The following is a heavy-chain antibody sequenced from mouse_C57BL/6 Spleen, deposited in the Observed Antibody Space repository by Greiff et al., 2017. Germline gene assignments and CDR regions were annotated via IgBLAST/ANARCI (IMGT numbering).Heavy chain of an antibody. CDR3: AIIYGYARYAMDY. J-gene: IGHJ4*01. CDR2: IHPSDSDT. CDR1: GYTFTSYW. Sequence: VQLQQPGAELVKPGASVKVSCKASGYTFTSYWMHWVKQRPGQGLEWIGRIHPSDSDTNSNQKFKGKATLTVDKSSSTAYMQLSSLTSEDSAVYYCAIIYGYARYAMDYWCQGTSVTVSS. V-gene: IGHV1-74*01. D-gene: IGHD2-2*01.